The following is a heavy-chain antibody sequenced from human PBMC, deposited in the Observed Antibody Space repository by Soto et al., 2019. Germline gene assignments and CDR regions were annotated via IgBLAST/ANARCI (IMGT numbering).Heavy chain of an antibody. V-gene: IGHV3-11*06. CDR3: VRQQYDFLVDP. D-gene: IGHD3-16*01. CDR1: GFTFSDYY. J-gene: IGHJ5*02. CDR2: ISSSSSYT. Sequence: GGSLRLSCAASGFTFSDYYMTWIRQAPGKGLEWVSYISSSSSYTNYADSVRGRFTISRDNANNLLYLQMDSLRAEDTALYYCVRQQYDFLVDPWGQGTLVTVSS.